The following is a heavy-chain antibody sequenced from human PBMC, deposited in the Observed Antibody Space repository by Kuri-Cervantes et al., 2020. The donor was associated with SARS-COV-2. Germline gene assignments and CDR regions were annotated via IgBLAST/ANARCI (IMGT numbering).Heavy chain of an antibody. CDR2: IRSKANSYGT. CDR3: TSQGPGDSSGYSFPGFDY. V-gene: IGHV3-73*01. D-gene: IGHD3-22*01. J-gene: IGHJ4*02. Sequence: GGSLRLSCAASGFTFSGSAMHWVRQASGKGLERVGRIRSKANSYGTAYAASVKGRFTISRDDSKNTAYLQMNSLKTEDTAVYYCTSQGPGDSSGYSFPGFDYWGQGTLVTVSS. CDR1: GFTFSGSA.